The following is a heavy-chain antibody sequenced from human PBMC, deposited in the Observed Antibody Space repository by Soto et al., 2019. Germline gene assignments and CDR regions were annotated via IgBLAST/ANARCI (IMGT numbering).Heavy chain of an antibody. CDR1: GYSFTSYW. Sequence: GESLKISCQGSGYSFTSYWIGWVRQMPGKGLEWMGIIYPGDSDTRYSPSFQGQVTISADKSISTAYLQWSSLKASDTAMYYCARRGYCSSTSCRYWFDPWGQGTLVTVSS. CDR2: IYPGDSDT. J-gene: IGHJ5*02. V-gene: IGHV5-51*01. CDR3: ARRGYCSSTSCRYWFDP. D-gene: IGHD2-2*01.